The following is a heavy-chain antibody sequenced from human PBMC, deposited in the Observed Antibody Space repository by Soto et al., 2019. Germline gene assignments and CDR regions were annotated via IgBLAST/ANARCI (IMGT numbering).Heavy chain of an antibody. CDR1: GFNFASYA. Sequence: EGQLLESGGGLVRPGESLRLSCATSGFNFASYAMSWVRQAPWKVLEWVSAVRGIGDSSYYADSVKGRLTIYRDNSKNTVFLELNSLRAAGTAVYFCVIDYLRGVDTISMRSRETDMDEWGLGNAVIVS. V-gene: IGHV3-23*01. J-gene: IGHJ6*01. D-gene: IGHD3-3*02. CDR2: VRGIGDSS. CDR3: VIDYLRGVDTISMRSRETDMDE.